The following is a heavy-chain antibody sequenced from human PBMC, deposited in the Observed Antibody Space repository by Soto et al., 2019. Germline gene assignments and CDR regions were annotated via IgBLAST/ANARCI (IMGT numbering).Heavy chain of an antibody. Sequence: QVQLVQSGAEVKKPGSSVKVSCKASGGTFSSYAISWVRQAPGQGLEWMGGIIPIFGTANYAQKFQGRVTITADEPTSTAYMELSSLRSEDTAVYYCARGPGFYYDSSGGGDYWGQGTLVTVSS. CDR2: IIPIFGTA. CDR3: ARGPGFYYDSSGGGDY. CDR1: GGTFSSYA. D-gene: IGHD3-22*01. V-gene: IGHV1-69*01. J-gene: IGHJ4*02.